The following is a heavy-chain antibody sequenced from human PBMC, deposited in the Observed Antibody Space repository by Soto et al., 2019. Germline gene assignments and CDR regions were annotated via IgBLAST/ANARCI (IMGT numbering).Heavy chain of an antibody. J-gene: IGHJ4*02. V-gene: IGHV3-74*01. CDR1: GFTFSSYW. Sequence: EVRMVESGGGLVQPGGSLRLSCAASGFTFSSYWMHWGRQAPGKGLVGVSRINSDGSSTSYADCVKGRFTIARDNAKNTLYLQMNSPSAEDTAVYSCDRGPFYGSSWGQGTLVTVSS. CDR3: DRGPFYGSS. CDR2: INSDGSST. D-gene: IGHD6-13*01.